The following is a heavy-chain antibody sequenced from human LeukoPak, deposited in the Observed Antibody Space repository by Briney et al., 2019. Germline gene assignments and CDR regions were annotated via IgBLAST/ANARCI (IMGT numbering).Heavy chain of an antibody. Sequence: GSLRLSCAASGFTFSSSWMSWVRQAPGKGLEWVANIKPDGSEKYYVDSVKGRFTISRDNAKNSLYLQMNSLRAEDTAVYYCARADYDKYYFDYWGQGTLVTVSS. CDR3: ARADYDKYYFDY. V-gene: IGHV3-7*01. D-gene: IGHD3-9*01. CDR2: IKPDGSEK. J-gene: IGHJ4*02. CDR1: GFTFSSSW.